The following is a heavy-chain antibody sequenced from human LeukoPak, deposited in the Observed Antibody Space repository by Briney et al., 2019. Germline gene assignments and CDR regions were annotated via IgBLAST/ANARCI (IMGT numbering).Heavy chain of an antibody. CDR2: INHSGST. V-gene: IGHV4-34*01. D-gene: IGHD5-24*01. CDR3: ARAGRDGYNRSYYYYYMDV. J-gene: IGHJ6*03. Sequence: PSETLSLTCAVYGGSFSGYYWSWIRQPPRKGLEWIGEINHSGSTNYNPSLKSRVTISVDTSKNQFSLKLSSVTAADTAVYYCARAGRDGYNRSYYYYYMDVWGKGTTVTVSS. CDR1: GGSFSGYY.